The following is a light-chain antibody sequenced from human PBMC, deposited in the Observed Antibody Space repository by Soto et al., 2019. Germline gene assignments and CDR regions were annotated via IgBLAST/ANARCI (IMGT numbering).Light chain of an antibody. V-gene: IGKV3-20*01. CDR3: QQHGTSPYT. CDR2: GAS. J-gene: IGKJ2*01. Sequence: PGERATLSCWASQSLRSSYLAWYQRKPGQAPRLLMFGASRRATGIPDRFNGSGSGTDFILTISRLEPEDVAVYYCQQHGTSPYTFGQGTVFEIK. CDR1: QSLRSSY.